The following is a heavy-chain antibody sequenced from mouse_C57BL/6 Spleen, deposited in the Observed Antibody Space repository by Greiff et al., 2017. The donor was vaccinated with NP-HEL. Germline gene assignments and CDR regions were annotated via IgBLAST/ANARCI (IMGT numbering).Heavy chain of an antibody. CDR2: IDPENGDT. CDR3: TSYYYGSGYYFDY. V-gene: IGHV14-4*01. Sequence: VQLQQSGAELVRPGASVKLSCTASGFNIKDDYMHWVKQRPEQGLEWIGWIDPENGDTEYASKFQGKATITADTSSNTAYLQLSSLTSEDTAVYYWTSYYYGSGYYFDYWGQGTTLTVSS. J-gene: IGHJ2*01. D-gene: IGHD1-1*01. CDR1: GFNIKDDY.